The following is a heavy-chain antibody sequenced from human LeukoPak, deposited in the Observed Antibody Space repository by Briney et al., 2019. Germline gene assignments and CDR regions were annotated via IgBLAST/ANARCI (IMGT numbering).Heavy chain of an antibody. D-gene: IGHD5-18*01. V-gene: IGHV1-2*02. J-gene: IGHJ3*02. CDR3: AREEVDTAMESRAFDI. Sequence: ASVKVSCKASGYTFTGFYIHWVRQAPGQGLEWMGWIDPNSGGTKYEQQFQGRVTMTRDTSISTAYMELSRLRSDDTAVYYCAREEVDTAMESRAFDIWGQGTMVTVSS. CDR2: IDPNSGGT. CDR1: GYTFTGFY.